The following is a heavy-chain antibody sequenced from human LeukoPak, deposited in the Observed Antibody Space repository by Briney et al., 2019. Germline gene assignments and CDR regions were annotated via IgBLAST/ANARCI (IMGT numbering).Heavy chain of an antibody. V-gene: IGHV4-4*02. CDR1: GGSISSSNW. Sequence: SGTLSLTCAVSGGSISSSNWWSWVRQPPGRGLEWIGEIYHSGSTNYNPSLKSRVTISVDKSKNQFSLKLSSVTAADTAVYYCARNAAAGLYYFDYWGQGTLVTVSS. D-gene: IGHD6-13*01. CDR2: IYHSGST. CDR3: ARNAAAGLYYFDY. J-gene: IGHJ4*02.